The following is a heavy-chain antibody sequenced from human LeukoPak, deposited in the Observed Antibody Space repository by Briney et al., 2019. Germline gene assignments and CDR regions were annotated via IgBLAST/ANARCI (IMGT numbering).Heavy chain of an antibody. D-gene: IGHD4-11*01. CDR1: GFTFSSYA. J-gene: IGHJ3*02. Sequence: GGSLRLSCAASGFTFSSYAMSWVRQAPGKGLEWVSAISGSGGSTYYADSVKGRFTISRDTSKNTLYLQMNSLRDEDTAVYYCVRDAAYSAFNMWGQGTMVTVSS. CDR3: VRDAAYSAFNM. CDR2: ISGSGGST. V-gene: IGHV3-23*01.